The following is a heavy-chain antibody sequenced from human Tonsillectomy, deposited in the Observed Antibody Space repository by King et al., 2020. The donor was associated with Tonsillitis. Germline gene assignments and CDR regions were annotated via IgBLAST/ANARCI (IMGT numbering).Heavy chain of an antibody. D-gene: IGHD6-13*01. CDR2: ISTYSGNT. V-gene: IGHV1-18*04. CDR1: GYTFTSYG. CDR3: ATTRQSSSSFTDFFDY. Sequence: VQLVQSGAEVKKPGASVKVSCKASGYTFTSYGISWVRQAPGQGLEWMGWISTYSGNTNYAQKLQGRVTITTDTSTSTAHMERRSLRSDDTAMYYCATTRQSSSSFTDFFDYWGQGTLVTVSS. J-gene: IGHJ4*02.